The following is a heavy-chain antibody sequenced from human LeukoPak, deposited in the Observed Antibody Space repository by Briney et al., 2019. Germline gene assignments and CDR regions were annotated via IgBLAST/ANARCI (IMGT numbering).Heavy chain of an antibody. J-gene: IGHJ4*02. CDR1: GYTFSSYY. V-gene: IGHV1-46*01. D-gene: IGHD5-24*01. Sequence: SVKVSCKASGYTFSSYYMYWVRQAPGQGLEWMGIINPSGTTGYAQKFQGRVTMTGDTSTSTVYMELSSLRSEDTAMYYCARGGYNPHFDYWGQGTLVTVSS. CDR2: INPSGTT. CDR3: ARGGYNPHFDY.